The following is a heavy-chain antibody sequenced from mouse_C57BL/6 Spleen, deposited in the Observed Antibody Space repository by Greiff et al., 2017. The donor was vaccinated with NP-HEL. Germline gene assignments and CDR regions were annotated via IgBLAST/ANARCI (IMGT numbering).Heavy chain of an antibody. CDR3: ARDSLTMIPDY. V-gene: IGHV5-4*01. CDR1: GFTFSSYA. D-gene: IGHD2-4*01. CDR2: ISDGGSYT. J-gene: IGHJ2*01. Sequence: EVKLVESGGGLVKPGGSLKLSCAASGFTFSSYAMSWVRQTPEKRLEWVATISDGGSYTYYPDNVKGRFTISRDNAKNNLYLQMSHLKSEDTAMYYCARDSLTMIPDYWGQGTTLTVSS.